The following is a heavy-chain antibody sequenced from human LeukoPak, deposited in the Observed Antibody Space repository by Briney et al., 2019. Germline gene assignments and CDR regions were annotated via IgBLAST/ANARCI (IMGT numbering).Heavy chain of an antibody. D-gene: IGHD3-10*01. V-gene: IGHV3-7*01. CDR2: IKEDGTTK. CDR1: GFTFSASW. J-gene: IGHJ3*02. Sequence: GGSLRLSCAASGFTFSASWMTWVRQAPGKGLDWVANIKEDGTTKNYEDSVRGRFTISRDNAEKSLYLQMTSLRAEDTAVYYCARDAGSNALDIWGQGTMVTVSS. CDR3: ARDAGSNALDI.